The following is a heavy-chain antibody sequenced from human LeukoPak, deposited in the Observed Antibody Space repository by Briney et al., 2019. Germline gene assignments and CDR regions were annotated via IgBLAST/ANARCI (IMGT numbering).Heavy chain of an antibody. CDR2: MYLSGTT. J-gene: IGHJ4*02. CDR1: GDSINSLDL. Sequence: SGTLSLTCTVSGDSINSLDLWSWVRQPPGKGLEWIGEMYLSGTTHSNPSVKSRVTISIDKSKNQFFLNLSSVTTADTAVYYCAGLVGRYSSGLYYYYFDYWGQGTLVTVSS. D-gene: IGHD3-22*01. V-gene: IGHV4-4*02. CDR3: AGLVGRYSSGLYYYYFDY.